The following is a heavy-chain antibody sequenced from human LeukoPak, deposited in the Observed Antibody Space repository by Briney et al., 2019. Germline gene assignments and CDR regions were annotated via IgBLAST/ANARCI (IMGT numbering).Heavy chain of an antibody. J-gene: IGHJ5*02. CDR2: INHSGST. CDR3: ARETSGYGSGYANWFDP. Sequence: KPSETLSLTRAVYGGSFSGYYWSWIRQPPGKGLEWIGEINHSGSTNYNPSLKSRVTISVDTSKNQFSLMLSSVTAADTAVYYCARETSGYGSGYANWFDPWGQGTLVTVSS. CDR1: GGSFSGYY. V-gene: IGHV4-34*01. D-gene: IGHD3-10*01.